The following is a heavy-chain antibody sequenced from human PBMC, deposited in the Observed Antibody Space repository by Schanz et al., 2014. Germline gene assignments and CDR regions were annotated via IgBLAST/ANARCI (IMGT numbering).Heavy chain of an antibody. J-gene: IGHJ3*02. CDR2: IYYSETS. V-gene: IGHV4-30-4*07. CDR1: GGSISSGGYS. Sequence: QVQLQESGPGLVKPSQTLSLTCAVSGGSISSGGYSWSWLRQPPGQGLEWLGYIYYSETSYYNPSLKSRLTISGDTSNTQFSLKLPSVTAADTAMYYCARLTPVGDGDTDAFDIWGQGTMVAVSS. D-gene: IGHD4-17*01. CDR3: ARLTPVGDGDTDAFDI.